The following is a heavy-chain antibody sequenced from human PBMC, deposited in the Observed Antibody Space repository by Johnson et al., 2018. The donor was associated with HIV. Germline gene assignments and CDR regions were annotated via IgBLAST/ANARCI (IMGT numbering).Heavy chain of an antibody. CDR2: INWNGGST. Sequence: VQLVESGGGVVRPGGSLRLSCAASGFTFDDYGMSWVRQAPGKGLEWVSGINWNGGSTGYTDSVRGRFTISRDSAQNSVSLQMNSLRAEDTALYYCAKGVASTTVAAFDIWGPGTMVTVS. J-gene: IGHJ3*02. CDR3: AKGVASTTVAAFDI. D-gene: IGHD4-17*01. CDR1: GFTFDDYG. V-gene: IGHV3-20*04.